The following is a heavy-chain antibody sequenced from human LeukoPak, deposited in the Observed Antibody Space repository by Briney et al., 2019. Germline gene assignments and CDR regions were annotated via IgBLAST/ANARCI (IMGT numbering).Heavy chain of an antibody. Sequence: GGSLRLSCAASGFNFDRYTMHWVRHTAGRGLEWVSFINRNGGHTWYADSLKGRFTISRDNAKNSLYLQMNSLRAEDTAVYYCARVFGELREDYWGQGTLVTVSS. V-gene: IGHV3-20*04. CDR3: ARVFGELREDY. D-gene: IGHD1-26*01. CDR2: INRNGGHT. J-gene: IGHJ4*02. CDR1: GFNFDRYT.